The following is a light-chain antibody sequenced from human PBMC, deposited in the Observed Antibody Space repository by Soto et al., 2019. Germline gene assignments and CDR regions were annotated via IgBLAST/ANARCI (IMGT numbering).Light chain of an antibody. J-gene: IGKJ5*01. V-gene: IGKV3D-15*01. CDR1: QSVSRN. CDR2: GTY. CDR3: QHYGDSLSIT. Sequence: EIVMTHSPSTLSVSPGSRSSLSCRASQSVSRNLVWYQQKPGQAPRLLISGTYTRATGIPDRFSGRGSGTDFSLTISRLETGDFAVYYCQHYGDSLSITFGQGTRLEIK.